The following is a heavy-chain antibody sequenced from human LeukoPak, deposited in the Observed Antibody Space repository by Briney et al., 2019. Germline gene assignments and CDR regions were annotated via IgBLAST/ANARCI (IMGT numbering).Heavy chain of an antibody. CDR1: GCSISSYY. Sequence: SETLSLTCTVSGCSISSYYWSWIRQPPGKGLEWIGYIYYSGSTNYNPSLKSRVTISVDTSKNQFSLKLSSVTAADTAVYYCARDPGTSWYAFDIWGQGTMVTVSS. V-gene: IGHV4-59*01. CDR2: IYYSGST. D-gene: IGHD2-2*01. CDR3: ARDPGTSWYAFDI. J-gene: IGHJ3*02.